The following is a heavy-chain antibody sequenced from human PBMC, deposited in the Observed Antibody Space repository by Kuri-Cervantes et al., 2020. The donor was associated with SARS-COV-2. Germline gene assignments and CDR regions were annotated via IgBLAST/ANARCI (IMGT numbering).Heavy chain of an antibody. CDR3: AKDITGVVPYYYYGMDV. CDR1: GFTFSSYA. V-gene: IGHV3-30*04. Sequence: GGSLRLSCAASGFTFSSYAMHWVRQAPGKGLEWVVVISYDGSNKYYADSVKGRFTISRDNSKNTLYLQMNSLRAEDTAVYYCAKDITGVVPYYYYGMDVWGQGTTVTVSS. CDR2: ISYDGSNK. D-gene: IGHD1-20*01. J-gene: IGHJ6*02.